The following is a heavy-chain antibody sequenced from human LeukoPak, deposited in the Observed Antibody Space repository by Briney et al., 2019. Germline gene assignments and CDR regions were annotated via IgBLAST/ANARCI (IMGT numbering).Heavy chain of an antibody. CDR2: VYNSGDT. D-gene: IGHD3-16*01. V-gene: IGHV4-59*08. CDR3: ARLKLGAYFDL. J-gene: IGHJ2*01. Sequence: TSETLSLTCTVSGGSTSSDYWSWIRQSPGKGLEWVGYVYNSGDTGKNPSLKSRVTILLDTSKNQCSLKLTSVSAADTAVYYCARLKLGAYFDLWGRGTLVTVSS. CDR1: GGSTSSDY.